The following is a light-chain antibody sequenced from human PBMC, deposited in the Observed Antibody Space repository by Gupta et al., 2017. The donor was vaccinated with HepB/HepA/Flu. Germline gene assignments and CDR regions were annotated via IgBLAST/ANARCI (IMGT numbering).Light chain of an antibody. CDR3: SAWDSSLSAHV. Sequence: QAGLTQPPSVSKGLRETATLTCPGDNNNVANEGAVWLQQVQGHPPKLLSYRNNKRPSGIAERFSASRSGNTASLTITGLQPEDEADYFCSAWDSSLSAHVFGTGTKVTVL. J-gene: IGLJ1*01. CDR2: RNN. CDR1: NNNVANEG. V-gene: IGLV10-54*04.